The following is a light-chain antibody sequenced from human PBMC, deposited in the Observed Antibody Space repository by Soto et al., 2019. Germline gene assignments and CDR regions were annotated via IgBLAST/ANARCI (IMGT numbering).Light chain of an antibody. Sequence: QMTQSPASVSVSVGERATLSCMASQAVSSWLAWYQQKPGQAPKLLIYDASSRESGVPARFSGSGSGTEFTLTISSLQSEDFGVYYCQQCTSWPITFGEGTRLDI. CDR3: QQCTSWPIT. J-gene: IGKJ5*01. CDR2: DAS. V-gene: IGKV1-5*01. CDR1: QAVSSW.